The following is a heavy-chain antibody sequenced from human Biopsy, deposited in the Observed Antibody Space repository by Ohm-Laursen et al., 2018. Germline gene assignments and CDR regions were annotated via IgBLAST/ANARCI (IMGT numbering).Heavy chain of an antibody. D-gene: IGHD3-9*01. CDR3: ARDDDTTGHYMILNH. Sequence: SLRLSCTAPGFAFSYYGLHWVRQAPGKGLQWVAVMWSDGINKNYADSVKGRFTVSRDNSNDVLYLQMSSLRDEDSAVYYCARDDDTTGHYMILNHWGQGTLVTVSS. CDR1: GFAFSYYG. V-gene: IGHV3-33*01. J-gene: IGHJ5*02. CDR2: MWSDGINK.